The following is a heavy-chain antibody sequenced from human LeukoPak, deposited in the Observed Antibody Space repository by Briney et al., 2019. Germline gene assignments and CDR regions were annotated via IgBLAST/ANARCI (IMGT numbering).Heavy chain of an antibody. CDR2: IIPIFGTA. CDR1: GGTFSSYA. CDR3: ARVGRIAAAGSGGDAFDI. Sequence: SVKVSCKASGGTFSSYAISWVRQAPGQGLEWMGGIIPIFGTANYAQKFQGRVTITTDESTSTAYMELSSLRSEDTAVYYCARVGRIAAAGSGGDAFDIWGQGTMVTVSS. D-gene: IGHD6-13*01. J-gene: IGHJ3*02. V-gene: IGHV1-69*05.